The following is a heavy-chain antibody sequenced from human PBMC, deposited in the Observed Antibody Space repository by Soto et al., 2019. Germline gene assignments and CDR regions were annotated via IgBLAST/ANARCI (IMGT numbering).Heavy chain of an antibody. J-gene: IGHJ5*02. Sequence: PSETLSLTCTVSGGSISSGDYYWSWIRQPPGKGLEWIGYIYYSGSTYYNPSLKSRVTISVDTSKNQFSLKLSSVTAADTAVYYCAGIQTIFGVVPWGQGTLVTVSS. V-gene: IGHV4-30-4*01. D-gene: IGHD3-3*01. CDR1: GGSISSGDYY. CDR2: IYYSGST. CDR3: AGIQTIFGVVP.